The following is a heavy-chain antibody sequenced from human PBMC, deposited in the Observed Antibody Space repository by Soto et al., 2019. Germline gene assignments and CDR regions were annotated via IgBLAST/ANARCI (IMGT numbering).Heavy chain of an antibody. V-gene: IGHV3-21*01. Sequence: GGSLRLSCAASGFTFSSYSMYWVRQAPGKGLEWVSSISSSSSYIYYADSVKGRFTISRDNAKNSLYLQMNSLRAEDTAVYYCARVYYDSSGYPDYWGQGTLVTVSS. CDR3: ARVYYDSSGYPDY. CDR2: ISSSSSYI. J-gene: IGHJ4*02. CDR1: GFTFSSYS. D-gene: IGHD3-22*01.